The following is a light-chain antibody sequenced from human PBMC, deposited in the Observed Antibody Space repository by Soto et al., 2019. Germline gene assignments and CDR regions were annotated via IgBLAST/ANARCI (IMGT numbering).Light chain of an antibody. CDR3: QQYNYYPYT. CDR2: SAL. CDR1: QSISTW. V-gene: IGKV1-5*01. J-gene: IGKJ2*01. Sequence: DIQMTQSPSTLSASVGDRVTITCRASQSISTWLAWYHQKPGKAPKPLISSALSLESGVPSRFSGSGSGTEFSLAISSLQPDDFATYYCQQYNYYPYTFGEGTKLEIK.